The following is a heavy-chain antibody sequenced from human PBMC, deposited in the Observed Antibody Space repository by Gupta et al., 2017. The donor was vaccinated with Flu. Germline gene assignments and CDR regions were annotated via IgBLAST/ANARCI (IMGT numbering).Heavy chain of an antibody. D-gene: IGHD2-15*01. V-gene: IGHV4-31*03. CDR3: ARGLGYCSGGSCYSNLDY. Sequence: QVQLQESGPGLVKPSQTLSLTCTVSGGSISRGGYYWSWIRQHPEKGLEWIGYIYYSGSTYYNPSLKSRVTISVDTSKNQFSLKLSSVTAADTAVYYCARGLGYCSGGSCYSNLDYWGQGTLVTVSS. J-gene: IGHJ4*02. CDR1: GGSISRGGYY. CDR2: IYYSGST.